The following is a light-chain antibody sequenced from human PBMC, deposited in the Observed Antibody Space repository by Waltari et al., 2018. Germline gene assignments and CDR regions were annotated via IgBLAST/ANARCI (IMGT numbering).Light chain of an antibody. CDR3: QHYVRLPAT. CDR1: QSVSRT. J-gene: IGKJ1*01. V-gene: IGKV3-20*01. CDR2: GAS. Sequence: LSCRASQSVSRTLAWYQQKPGQAPRLLIYGASTRATGIPERFSGGGSGTDFSLTINRLEPEDFAVYYCQHYVRLPATFGQGTKVEIK.